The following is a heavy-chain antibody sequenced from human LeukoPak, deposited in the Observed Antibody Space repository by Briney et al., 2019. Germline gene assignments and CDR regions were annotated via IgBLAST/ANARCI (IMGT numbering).Heavy chain of an antibody. J-gene: IGHJ3*02. CDR3: AKLSLTIFSPGALDI. CDR2: INGDGRNI. Sequence: GGSLRLSCVASGFTFSSYWMHWVRQDPRKGLVWVSRINGDGRNINYADSVRGRFTISRDNSKNTLYLQMNSLRAEDTAVYYCAKLSLTIFSPGALDIWGQGTMVTVSS. V-gene: IGHV3-74*01. CDR1: GFTFSSYW. D-gene: IGHD3-9*01.